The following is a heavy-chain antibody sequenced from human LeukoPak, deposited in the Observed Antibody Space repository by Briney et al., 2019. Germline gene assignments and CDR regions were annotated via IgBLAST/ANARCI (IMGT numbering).Heavy chain of an antibody. CDR1: GDSINSGNYY. D-gene: IGHD3-10*01. CDR2: IETSGNT. J-gene: IGHJ4*02. Sequence: PSQTLSLTCTVSGDSINSGNYYWSWVRQPAGKGLEWLGLIETSGNTNYNPPFKRLVTISIDTSNNQFSLKMSSVTAADTAVYYCARAGPFTMVRGVIRTQAKSTYFDYWGQGTLVTISS. V-gene: IGHV4-61*02. CDR3: ARAGPFTMVRGVIRTQAKSTYFDY.